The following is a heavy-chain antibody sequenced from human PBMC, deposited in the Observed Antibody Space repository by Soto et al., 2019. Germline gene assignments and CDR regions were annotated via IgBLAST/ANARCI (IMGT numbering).Heavy chain of an antibody. CDR2: IKPDGSER. CDR3: ARSLPGTYGAFDL. D-gene: IGHD1-7*01. V-gene: IGHV3-7*01. J-gene: IGHJ3*01. CDR1: GFILSPYW. Sequence: GGSLSLSCAASGFILSPYWMGWVRQAPGKGLEWVANIKPDGSERYYMDSVKGRFTVSRDNTKNSLYLQMNSLRAEDTAVYYCARSLPGTYGAFDLWGQGTMVTVSS.